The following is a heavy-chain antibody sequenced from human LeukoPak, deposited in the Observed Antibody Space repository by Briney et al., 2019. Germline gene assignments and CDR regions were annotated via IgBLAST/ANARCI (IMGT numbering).Heavy chain of an antibody. J-gene: IGHJ4*02. D-gene: IGHD2-2*01. CDR1: GGSITSRAYY. CDR2: ISYSGIT. Sequence: SETLSLTCTVSGGSITSRAYYWGWIRQSPAKGLEWIGSISYSGITHYNPSLKSRVTMSVDTSRNQVSLNLDSVTAADTAVYYCARDSYCSTTSCHLDYWGQGILVTVSS. CDR3: ARDSYCSTTSCHLDY. V-gene: IGHV4-39*07.